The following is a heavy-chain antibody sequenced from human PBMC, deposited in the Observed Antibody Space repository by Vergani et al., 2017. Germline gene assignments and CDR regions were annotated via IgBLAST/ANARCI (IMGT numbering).Heavy chain of an antibody. CDR3: AKELSGSYYNYFDY. CDR2: ISYDGSNK. D-gene: IGHD1-26*01. CDR1: GFTFSSYG. Sequence: VQLLESGGGLVQPGGSLRLCCAASGFTFSSYGMHWVRQAPGKGLEWVAVISYDGSNKYYADSVKGRFTISRDNSKNTLYLQMNSLRAEDTAVYYCAKELSGSYYNYFDYWGQGTLVTVSS. J-gene: IGHJ4*02. V-gene: IGHV3-30*18.